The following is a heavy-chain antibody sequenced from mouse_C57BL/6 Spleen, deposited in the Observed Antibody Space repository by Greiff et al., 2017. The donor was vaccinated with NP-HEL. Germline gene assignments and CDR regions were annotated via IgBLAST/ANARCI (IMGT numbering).Heavy chain of an antibody. CDR3: ARFDYDDYFDY. Sequence: VQLQQSGPGLVKPSQSLSLTCSVTGYSITSGYYWNWIRQFPGNKLEWMGYISYDGSNNYNPSLKNRISITRDISKNQFFLKLNSVTTEDTATYYCARFDYDDYFDYWGQGTTLTVSS. J-gene: IGHJ2*01. CDR1: GYSITSGYY. D-gene: IGHD2-4*01. CDR2: ISYDGSN. V-gene: IGHV3-6*01.